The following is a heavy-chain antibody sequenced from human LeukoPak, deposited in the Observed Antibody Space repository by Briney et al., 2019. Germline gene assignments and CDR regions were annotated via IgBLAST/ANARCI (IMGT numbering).Heavy chain of an antibody. Sequence: GGSLRLSCAASGFTFSSYGVHWVRQAPGRGLEWVAVISYDGSNKYYADSVKGRFTISRDNSKNTLYLQMNSLRAEDTAVYYCARDYTGYFPWGQGTLVIVSS. CDR3: ARDYTGYFP. D-gene: IGHD3-9*01. CDR2: ISYDGSNK. J-gene: IGHJ5*02. CDR1: GFTFSSYG. V-gene: IGHV3-30*03.